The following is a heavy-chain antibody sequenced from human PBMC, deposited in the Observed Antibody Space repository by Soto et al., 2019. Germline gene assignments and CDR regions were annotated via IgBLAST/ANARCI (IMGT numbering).Heavy chain of an antibody. CDR2: IDTTGDT. J-gene: IGHJ6*02. Sequence: PGGSLRLSCATSGFTFSNYDMHWVRQATGKGLEWVSIIDTTGDTYYPDSVKGRFTISRENAKNSLYLQMNSLKAGDTAVYYCAREPLGDYGMDVWGQGTTVNVSS. V-gene: IGHV3-13*04. CDR3: AREPLGDYGMDV. CDR1: GFTFSNYD.